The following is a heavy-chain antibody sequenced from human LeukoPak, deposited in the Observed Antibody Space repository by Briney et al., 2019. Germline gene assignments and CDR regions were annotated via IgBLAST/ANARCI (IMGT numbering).Heavy chain of an antibody. Sequence: ASVKVSCKASGYTFTSYDINWVRQATGQGLEWMGWMNPNSGNTGYAQKFQGRVTMTRNTSISTAYMELSSLRSEDTAVYYCARVSSRVVRGVMGYWGQEPWSPSPQ. V-gene: IGHV1-8*01. J-gene: IGHJ4*01. CDR3: ARVSSRVVRGVMGY. CDR1: GYTFTSYD. CDR2: MNPNSGNT. D-gene: IGHD3-10*01.